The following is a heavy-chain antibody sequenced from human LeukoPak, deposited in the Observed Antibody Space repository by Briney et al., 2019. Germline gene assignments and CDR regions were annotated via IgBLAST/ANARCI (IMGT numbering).Heavy chain of an antibody. J-gene: IGHJ3*02. D-gene: IGHD6-19*01. Sequence: PGGSLRLSCAASGFTFSSYAMSWVRQAPGKGLEWVSSISGSGGNTYYADSVKGRFTISRDNSKNTLYVQMNSLRAEDTAVYYCARDRDYVSSGWSSYAFDIWGQGTMVTVSS. CDR3: ARDRDYVSSGWSSYAFDI. V-gene: IGHV3-23*01. CDR1: GFTFSSYA. CDR2: ISGSGGNT.